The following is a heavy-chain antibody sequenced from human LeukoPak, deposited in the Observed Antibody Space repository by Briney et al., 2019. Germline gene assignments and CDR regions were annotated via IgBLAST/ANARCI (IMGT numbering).Heavy chain of an antibody. V-gene: IGHV3-53*05. D-gene: IGHD6-13*01. CDR1: GFTVSSNY. J-gene: IGHJ4*02. CDR2: IYSGGST. Sequence: GGSLRLSCAASGFTVSSNYMSWVRQAPGKGLEWVSVIYSGGSTYYADSVKGRFTISRDNSKNTLYLQMNSLRAEDTAVYYCARDLGYSSSWYGYFDYWGQGTLVTVSS. CDR3: ARDLGYSSSWYGYFDY.